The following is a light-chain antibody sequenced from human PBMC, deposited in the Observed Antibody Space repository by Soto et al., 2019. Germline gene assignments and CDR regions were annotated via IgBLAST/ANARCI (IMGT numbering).Light chain of an antibody. J-gene: IGLJ2*01. CDR3: SSYSSSPTHVV. CDR2: DVT. Sequence: QSALTQPASVSGSPGRSVTISCTGSSSDVGDFNYVSWYQHLPDRAPKLIIYDVTNRPSGISYRFSASKSGRTASLTISGLQAEDEADYYCSSYSSSPTHVVFGGGTKLTVL. CDR1: SSDVGDFNY. V-gene: IGLV2-14*03.